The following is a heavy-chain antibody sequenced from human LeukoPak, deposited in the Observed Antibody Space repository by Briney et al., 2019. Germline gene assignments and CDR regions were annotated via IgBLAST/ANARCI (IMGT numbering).Heavy chain of an antibody. CDR3: ARSGLRYFDCPDY. CDR1: GFTFSRYW. Sequence: PGGSLRLSCAASGFTFSRYWMSWVRQAPGKELEWVATIKQDGSEKYYVDSVKGRFTISRDNAKNSLSLQMNSLRAEDTAVYYCARSGLRYFDCPDYWGQGALVTVSS. D-gene: IGHD3-9*01. J-gene: IGHJ4*02. CDR2: IKQDGSEK. V-gene: IGHV3-7*05.